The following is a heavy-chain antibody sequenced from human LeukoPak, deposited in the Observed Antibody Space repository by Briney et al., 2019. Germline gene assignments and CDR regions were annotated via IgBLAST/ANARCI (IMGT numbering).Heavy chain of an antibody. CDR3: AKEGNWIPATNWFDH. V-gene: IGHV3-23*01. Sequence: GGPLRLSCAASGFTFSSYTMSWVRQAPGKGLEGVSAISGSGGSTYYADSVKGRFTISRDNSKNTLYLQMNTLRAEDTAVYYCAKEGNWIPATNWFDHWGQGTLVTVSS. CDR1: GFTFSSYT. CDR2: ISGSGGST. D-gene: IGHD1-1*01. J-gene: IGHJ5*02.